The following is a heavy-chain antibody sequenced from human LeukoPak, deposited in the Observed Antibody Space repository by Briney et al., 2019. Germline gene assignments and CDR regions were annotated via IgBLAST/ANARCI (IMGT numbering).Heavy chain of an antibody. J-gene: IGHJ5*02. CDR1: GFTFKRYA. Sequence: PGGSLRLSCAASGFTFKRYAMHWVRQAPGKGLEWVAVISFDGSNKYYADSVKGRFTISRDNSKNTLYLQMNSLRAEETSSDHCASEYSYDSGHYSGWFDPWGQGTLVTVSS. V-gene: IGHV3-30*04. CDR3: ASEYSYDSGHYSGWFDP. CDR2: ISFDGSNK. D-gene: IGHD3-22*01.